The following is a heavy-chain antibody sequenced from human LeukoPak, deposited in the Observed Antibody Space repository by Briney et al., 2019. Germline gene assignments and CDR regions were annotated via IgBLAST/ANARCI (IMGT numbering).Heavy chain of an antibody. Sequence: HPGGSLRLSCAASGFTFDDYAMHWVRQAPGKGLEWVAVIWYGGNNQYYTDSVKGRFTISRDNSKNTLYLQMNSLKTEDTAVYYCAKDNGGGYSGLDFWGQGALVTVSS. D-gene: IGHD1-26*01. V-gene: IGHV3-30*02. CDR1: GFTFDDYA. CDR3: AKDNGGGYSGLDF. CDR2: IWYGGNNQ. J-gene: IGHJ4*02.